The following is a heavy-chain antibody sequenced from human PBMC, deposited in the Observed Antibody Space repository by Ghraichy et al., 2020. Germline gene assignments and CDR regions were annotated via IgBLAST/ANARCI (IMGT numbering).Heavy chain of an antibody. CDR2: ISAYNGNT. CDR1: GYTFTSYG. Sequence: ASVKVSCKASGYTFTSYGISWVRQAPGQGLEWMGWISAYNGNTNYAQKLQGRVTMTTDTSTSTAYRELRSLRSDDPAVYYCARAAIVVVPAATRPGGDYWGQGTLVTVSS. J-gene: IGHJ4*02. V-gene: IGHV1-18*04. CDR3: ARAAIVVVPAATRPGGDY. D-gene: IGHD2-2*01.